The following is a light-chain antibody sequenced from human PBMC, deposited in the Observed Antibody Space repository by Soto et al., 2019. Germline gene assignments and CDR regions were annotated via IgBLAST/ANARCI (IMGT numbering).Light chain of an antibody. CDR1: QSVRSNY. J-gene: IGKJ4*01. Sequence: EIVLTQSPDTLSLSPGERATLSCRASQSVRSNYLAWYQQKPGQAPRFLIYDASSMATGIPDRFSGSGSGTDFTLTISRLEPEDFAVYYCQQYGSSPLTFGGGTKVDIK. V-gene: IGKV3-20*01. CDR3: QQYGSSPLT. CDR2: DAS.